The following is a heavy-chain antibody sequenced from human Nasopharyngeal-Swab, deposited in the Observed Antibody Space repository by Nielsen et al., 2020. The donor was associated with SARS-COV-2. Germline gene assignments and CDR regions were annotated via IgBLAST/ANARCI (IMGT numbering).Heavy chain of an antibody. J-gene: IGHJ5*02. CDR1: GFTFSRYW. CDR2: IDTDGSTT. D-gene: IGHD2-21*01. V-gene: IGHV3-74*01. CDR3: ARDVAGAVSA. Sequence: GGSLRLSCAASGFTFSRYWMHWVRQVPGKGLVWVSRIDTDGSTTDHADSVKGRFTISRDNAKNTLYLQMNNLIAEDTALYYCARDVAGAVSAWGQGTLVTVSS.